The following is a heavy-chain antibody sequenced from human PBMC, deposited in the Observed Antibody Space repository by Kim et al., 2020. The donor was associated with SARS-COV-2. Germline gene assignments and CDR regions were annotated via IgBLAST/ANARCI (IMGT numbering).Heavy chain of an antibody. D-gene: IGHD2-15*01. CDR2: TSYSGTT. V-gene: IGHV4-31*03. Sequence: SETLSLTCTVSGISISRGGYYWSWIRHHPGKGLEWLGFTSYSGTTYYNPSLKGRLTISVDTSKNHFSLKLSSVTAADTAVYYCARVYPLHPGYSCSGDSCEGHFDLGGRGRLVPVPS. CDR1: GISISRGGYY. CDR3: ARVYPLHPGYSCSGDSCEGHFDL. J-gene: IGHJ4*02.